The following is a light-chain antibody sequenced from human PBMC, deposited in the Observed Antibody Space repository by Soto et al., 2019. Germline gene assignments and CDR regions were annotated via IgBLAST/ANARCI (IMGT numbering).Light chain of an antibody. V-gene: IGKV3-20*01. CDR3: QHYGSSLYT. J-gene: IGKJ2*01. CDR1: QSLGSTD. CDR2: GVS. Sequence: EIVLTQSPATLSLSPGERATRSCRASQSLGSTDLGWYQQRPGQAPRLLIFGVSNRATGTPDRFSGSGSGTDFTLTISRLDPEDFAVYYCQHYGSSLYTFGQGTKLQIK.